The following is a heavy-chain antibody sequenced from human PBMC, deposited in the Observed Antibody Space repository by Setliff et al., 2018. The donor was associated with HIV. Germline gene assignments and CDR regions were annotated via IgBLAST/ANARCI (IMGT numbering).Heavy chain of an antibody. J-gene: IGHJ3*02. CDR2: INPSNGAT. Sequence: ASVKVSCKASGYTFTDYFIHWVRQAPGQGLEWVGRINPSNGATDFGQKFQGWITMTRDTSSRTAYLEVNRLTSDDTAVYYCAREYYVLSGSYISAFDIWGQGTMVTVSS. CDR1: GYTFTDYF. D-gene: IGHD3-3*01. CDR3: AREYYVLSGSYISAFDI. V-gene: IGHV1-2*04.